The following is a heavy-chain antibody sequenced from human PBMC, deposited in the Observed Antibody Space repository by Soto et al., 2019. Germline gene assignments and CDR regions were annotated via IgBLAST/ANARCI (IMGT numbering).Heavy chain of an antibody. Sequence: GASAKVSCKVSGYTLTELSMHWVRQAPGKGLEWMGGFDPEDGETIYAQKFQGRVTMTEDTSTDTAYMELSSLRSEDTAVYYCATRRGGYSYGYYYYGMDVWGQGTTVTVSS. CDR3: ATRRGGYSYGYYYYGMDV. CDR1: GYTLTELS. D-gene: IGHD5-18*01. J-gene: IGHJ6*02. V-gene: IGHV1-24*01. CDR2: FDPEDGET.